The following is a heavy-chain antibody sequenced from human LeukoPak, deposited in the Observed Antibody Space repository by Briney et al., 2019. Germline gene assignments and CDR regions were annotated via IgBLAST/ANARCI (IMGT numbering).Heavy chain of an antibody. V-gene: IGHV4-61*02. D-gene: IGHD4-11*01. Sequence: SETLSLTCTVSGGSISSSSYYWSWIRQPAGKGLEWIGRIYTSGSTNYNPSLKSRVTMSVDTSKNQFSLKLSSVTAADTAVYYCARTSSNYLYWYFDLWGRGTLVTVSS. J-gene: IGHJ2*01. CDR2: IYTSGST. CDR1: GGSISSSSYY. CDR3: ARTSSNYLYWYFDL.